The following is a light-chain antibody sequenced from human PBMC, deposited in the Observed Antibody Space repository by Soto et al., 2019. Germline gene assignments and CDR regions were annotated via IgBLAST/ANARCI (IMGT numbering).Light chain of an antibody. CDR1: STDLGLYNY. CDR3: SSYTSSNNYV. J-gene: IGLJ1*01. Sequence: QSLLIQPPSVSGSPGHSITIACTGTSTDLGLYNYVSLYQQHPGKAHKLMIFEVSNRPSGVSNRFSGSKSGNRASLTISGLQAEDEADYHCSSYTSSNNYVLGTG. V-gene: IGLV2-14*01. CDR2: EVS.